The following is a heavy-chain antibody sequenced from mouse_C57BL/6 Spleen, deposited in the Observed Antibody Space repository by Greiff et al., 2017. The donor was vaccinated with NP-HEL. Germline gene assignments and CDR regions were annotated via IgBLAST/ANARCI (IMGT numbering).Heavy chain of an antibody. Sequence: EVMLVESGGGLVQPGGSMKLSCAASGFTFSDAWMDWVRQSPEKGLEWVAEIRNKANNRATYYAESVKGRFTISRDDSKSSVYLQMNSLRAEDTGIYYCTRGYDGYSFAYWGQGTLVTVSA. D-gene: IGHD2-3*01. V-gene: IGHV6-6*01. CDR1: GFTFSDAW. J-gene: IGHJ3*01. CDR2: IRNKANNRAT. CDR3: TRGYDGYSFAY.